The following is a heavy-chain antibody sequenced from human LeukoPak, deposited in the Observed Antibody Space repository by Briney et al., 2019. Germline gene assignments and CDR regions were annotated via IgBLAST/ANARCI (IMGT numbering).Heavy chain of an antibody. CDR2: ISGSGGST. Sequence: GGSLRLSCAASGFTFSSYAMSWVRQAPGKGLEWVSAISGSGGSTYYADSVKGRFTISRDNSKNTLYLQMNSLRAEDTAVYYCAKEGNDFWSGYYFEGPTHFVYWGQGTLVSVSS. V-gene: IGHV3-23*01. CDR1: GFTFSSYA. CDR3: AKEGNDFWSGYYFEGPTHFVY. J-gene: IGHJ4*02. D-gene: IGHD3-3*01.